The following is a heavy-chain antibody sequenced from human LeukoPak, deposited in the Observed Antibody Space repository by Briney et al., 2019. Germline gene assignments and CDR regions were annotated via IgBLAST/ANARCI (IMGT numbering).Heavy chain of an antibody. V-gene: IGHV3-74*01. CDR2: INSDGSST. Sequence: PGGFLRLSCAASGFTFSSYWMHWVRQAPGKGLVWVSRINSDGSSTSYADSVKGRFTISRDNAKNTLYLQMNSLRAEDTAVYYCASLWFGESGGFDYWGQGTLVTVSS. CDR1: GFTFSSYW. CDR3: ASLWFGESGGFDY. J-gene: IGHJ4*02. D-gene: IGHD3-10*01.